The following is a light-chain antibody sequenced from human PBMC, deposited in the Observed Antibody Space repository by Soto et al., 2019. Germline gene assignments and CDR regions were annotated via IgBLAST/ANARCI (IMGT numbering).Light chain of an antibody. V-gene: IGKV3-15*01. J-gene: IGKJ3*01. CDR2: GAP. Sequence: EIVMTQSPATLSVSPGERATLSCRASQSISSNLAWYQQKPGQAPRLLIYGAPTRATGIRATCSGSGSGTEFTLTISSLQSADFAVYYCQQYNNWPFTFGPGTKVDIK. CDR1: QSISSN. CDR3: QQYNNWPFT.